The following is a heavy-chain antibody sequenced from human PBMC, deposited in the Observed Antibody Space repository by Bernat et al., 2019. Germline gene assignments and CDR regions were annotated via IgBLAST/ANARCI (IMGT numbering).Heavy chain of an antibody. CDR3: AREVHLLNEGYYFYI. CDR2: LYSGGST. CDR1: GLTVSDNY. D-gene: IGHD2-15*01. Sequence: EVQLVEFGGGLVQTGGSLRLSCAASGLTVSDNYMSWVRQAPGKGLEWVSVLYSGGSTDYADSVKGRFIISRDNSKNTVYLQMNSLRVEDTAVYYCAREVHLLNEGYYFYIWGQGTLVTVSS. V-gene: IGHV3-66*01. J-gene: IGHJ4*02.